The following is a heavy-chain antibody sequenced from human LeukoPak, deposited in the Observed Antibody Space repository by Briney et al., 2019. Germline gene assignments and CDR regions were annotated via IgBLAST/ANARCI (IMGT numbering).Heavy chain of an antibody. J-gene: IGHJ4*02. CDR3: ARYSSSWGYFDY. V-gene: IGHV4-39*07. D-gene: IGHD6-13*01. Sequence: SGTLSLTCTVSGVSISNSRSFWGWIRQPPGKGLEWIGIIYYSGTTYYKSSLKSRVTISLDTSKNQFSLKLSSVTAADTAVYYCARYSSSWGYFDYWGQGTLVAVSS. CDR1: GVSISNSRSF. CDR2: IYYSGTT.